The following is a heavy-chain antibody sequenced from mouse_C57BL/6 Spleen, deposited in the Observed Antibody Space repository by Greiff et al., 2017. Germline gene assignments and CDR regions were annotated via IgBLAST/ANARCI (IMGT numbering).Heavy chain of an antibody. V-gene: IGHV1-9*01. J-gene: IGHJ2*01. D-gene: IGHD2-5*01. CDR1: GYTFTGYW. CDR2: ILPGSGST. CDR3: ARRGYSNYFDY. Sequence: QVQLQQSGAELMKPGASVKLSCKASGYTFTGYWIEWVKQRPGHGLEWIGEILPGSGSTNYNEKFKGKATFTADTSSNTAYMQLSSLTTEDSASDYWARRGYSNYFDYWGQGTTVTVSS.